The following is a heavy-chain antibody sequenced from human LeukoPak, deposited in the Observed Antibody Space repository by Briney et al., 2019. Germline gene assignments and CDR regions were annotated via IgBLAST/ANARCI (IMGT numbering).Heavy chain of an antibody. D-gene: IGHD3-22*01. V-gene: IGHV3-7*01. CDR2: IKQDGSDK. CDR1: GFIFSSYW. CDR3: ARDSRFTMRDY. Sequence: PGGSLRLSCAASGFIFSSYWMSWVRQAPGKGLEWVANIKQDGSDKSYVDSVKGRFTISRDNAKNSLYLQMNSLRAEDTAVYCCARDSRFTMRDYWGQGTLVTVSS. J-gene: IGHJ4*02.